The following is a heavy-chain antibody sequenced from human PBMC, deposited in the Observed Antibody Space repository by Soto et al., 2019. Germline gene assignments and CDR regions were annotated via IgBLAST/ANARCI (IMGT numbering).Heavy chain of an antibody. Sequence: VQLVQSGAEAKKPGESLRISCQGSGYNFTNYWITWVRQMPGKGLEWMGRIDPSASYTNYNPSFQGNVTISADKSISTAYLHWSSLNASDTAMYYCARQVIRDYWGQGTLVTVSS. CDR1: GYNFTNYW. V-gene: IGHV5-10-1*03. CDR3: ARQVIRDY. D-gene: IGHD2-21*01. J-gene: IGHJ4*02. CDR2: IDPSASYT.